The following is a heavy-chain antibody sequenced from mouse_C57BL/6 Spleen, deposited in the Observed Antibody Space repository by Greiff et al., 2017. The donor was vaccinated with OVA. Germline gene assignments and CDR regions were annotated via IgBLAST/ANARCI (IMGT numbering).Heavy chain of an antibody. D-gene: IGHD1-1*01. Sequence: EVQVVESGPGLVKPSQSLSLTCSVTGYSIPSGYYWNWIRQFPGNKLEWMGYISYDGSNNYNPSLKNRISITRDTSKNQFFLKLNSVTTEDTATYYCARATVVATRYCDYWGQGTTLTVSS. V-gene: IGHV3-6*01. CDR1: GYSIPSGYY. J-gene: IGHJ2*01. CDR3: ARATVVATRYCDY. CDR2: ISYDGSN.